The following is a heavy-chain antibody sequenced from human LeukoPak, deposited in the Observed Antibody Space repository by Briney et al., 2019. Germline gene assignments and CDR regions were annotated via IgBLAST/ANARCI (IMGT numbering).Heavy chain of an antibody. V-gene: IGHV3-30*03. CDR3: AYPDPSHY. CDR1: GFTFSSYG. J-gene: IGHJ4*02. CDR2: ISYDGSNK. Sequence: GGSLRLSCAASGFTFSSYGMHWARQAPGKGLEWVAVISYDGSNKYYADSVKGRFTISRDNSKNTLYLQMNSLRAEDTAVYYCAYPDPSHYWGQGTLVTVSS. D-gene: IGHD1-14*01.